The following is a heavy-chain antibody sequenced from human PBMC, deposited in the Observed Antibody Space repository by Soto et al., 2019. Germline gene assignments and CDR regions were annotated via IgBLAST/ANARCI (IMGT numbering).Heavy chain of an antibody. D-gene: IGHD1-26*01. CDR1: GGSISSYY. J-gene: IGHJ4*02. CDR2: IYYSGST. V-gene: IGHV4-59*01. CDR3: ARRTSYYGPFDY. Sequence: SETLSLTCTVSGGSISSYYWSWIRQPPGKGLEWIGYIYYSGSTNYNPSLKSRVTISVDTSKNQFSLKLSSVTAADTAVYYCARRTSYYGPFDYWGQGTLVTVSS.